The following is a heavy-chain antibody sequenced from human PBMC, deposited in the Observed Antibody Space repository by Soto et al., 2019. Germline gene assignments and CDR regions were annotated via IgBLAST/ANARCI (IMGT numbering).Heavy chain of an antibody. J-gene: IGHJ5*02. Sequence: GASVKVSCKASGYTFTGYYMHWVRQAPGQGLEWMGWINPNSGGTNYAQKFQGWVTMTRDTSISTAYMELSRLRSDDTAVYYCARGPIRGGSGSYLNWFDPWGQGTLVTVSS. V-gene: IGHV1-2*04. CDR3: ARGPIRGGSGSYLNWFDP. CDR1: GYTFTGYY. CDR2: INPNSGGT. D-gene: IGHD3-10*01.